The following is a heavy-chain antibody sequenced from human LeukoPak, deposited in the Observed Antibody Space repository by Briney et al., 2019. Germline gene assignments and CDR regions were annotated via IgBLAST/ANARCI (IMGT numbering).Heavy chain of an antibody. J-gene: IGHJ3*01. D-gene: IGHD3-22*01. CDR2: TSGSGGTK. V-gene: IGHV3-23*01. CDR1: GFIFKNHA. Sequence: GGSLRLSCAASGFIFKNHAMSWVRQAPGKGLGWVSATSGSGGTKFYADSVKGRFTISRDNSKDTLYLQMNSLRAEDTATYFCAKFPSYDSSGHDGFDVWGQGTRVTVSS. CDR3: AKFPSYDSSGHDGFDV.